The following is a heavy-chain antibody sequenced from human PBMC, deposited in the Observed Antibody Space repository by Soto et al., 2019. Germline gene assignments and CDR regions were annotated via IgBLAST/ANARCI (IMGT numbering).Heavy chain of an antibody. CDR2: ISWNSGSI. CDR3: AKGQSYLYGYFDY. V-gene: IGHV3-9*01. Sequence: EVQLVESGGGLVQPGRSLRLSCAASGFTFDDYAMHWVRQAPGKGLEWVSGISWNSGSIGYADSVKGRFTISRDNAKNSLYLQMNSLRAEDTALYYCAKGQSYLYGYFDYWGQGTLVTVSS. D-gene: IGHD1-26*01. CDR1: GFTFDDYA. J-gene: IGHJ4*02.